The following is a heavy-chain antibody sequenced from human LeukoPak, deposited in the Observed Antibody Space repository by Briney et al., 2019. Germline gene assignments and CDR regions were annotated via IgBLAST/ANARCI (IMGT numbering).Heavy chain of an antibody. CDR1: GGTFSSSA. Sequence: ASVKVSCKASGGTFSSSAISWVRQAPGQGLEWLGGIIPIFGSSNYAQKFQGRVTITADKSTSTAYMELSSLRSEDTAVYYCARDLGGYGDYVQNWFDPWGQGTLVTVSS. D-gene: IGHD4-17*01. CDR2: IIPIFGSS. CDR3: ARDLGGYGDYVQNWFDP. J-gene: IGHJ5*02. V-gene: IGHV1-69*06.